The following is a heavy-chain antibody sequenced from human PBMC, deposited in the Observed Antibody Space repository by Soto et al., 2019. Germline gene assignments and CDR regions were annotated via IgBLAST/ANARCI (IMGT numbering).Heavy chain of an antibody. D-gene: IGHD3-10*01. CDR3: AKDAGSGSYYLPSYYYYGMDV. J-gene: IGHJ6*02. Sequence: TGGSLRLSCAASGFTLDDYAMHWVRQAPGEGLEWVSGISWNSGSIGYADSVKGRFTISRDNAKNSLYLQMNSLRAEDTALYYCAKDAGSGSYYLPSYYYYGMDVWGQGTTVTVSS. CDR2: ISWNSGSI. V-gene: IGHV3-9*01. CDR1: GFTLDDYA.